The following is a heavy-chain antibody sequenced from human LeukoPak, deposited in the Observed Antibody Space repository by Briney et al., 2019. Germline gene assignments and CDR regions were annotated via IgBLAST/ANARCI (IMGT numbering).Heavy chain of an antibody. CDR2: ISDNGLRT. V-gene: IGHV3-30*04. Sequence: GGSLRLSCVASGIDFNVYEFHWVRQSPGKGLEWVALISDNGLRTEYAESLKGRFTVSRDNSKNTVDLQMNSLRAEDTAIYYCAKGFKSDYDILTGYFDFFDYWGQGTLVTVSS. D-gene: IGHD3-9*01. J-gene: IGHJ4*02. CDR1: GIDFNVYE. CDR3: AKGFKSDYDILTGYFDFFDY.